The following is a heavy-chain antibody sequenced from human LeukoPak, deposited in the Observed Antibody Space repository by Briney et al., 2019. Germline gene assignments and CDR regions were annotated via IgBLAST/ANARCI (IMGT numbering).Heavy chain of an antibody. J-gene: IGHJ4*02. Sequence: SETLSLTCTVSGGSISSSSYYWGWIRQPPGKGLEWIGSIYYSGSTYYNPSLKSRVTISVDTSKNQFSLKLSSVTAADTAVYYCARGTDIAVFLVSVFDSQRVQRSYFDYWGQGTLVTVSS. CDR3: ARGTDIAVFLVSVFDSQRVQRSYFDY. D-gene: IGHD6-19*01. CDR2: IYYSGST. V-gene: IGHV4-39*07. CDR1: GGSISSSSYY.